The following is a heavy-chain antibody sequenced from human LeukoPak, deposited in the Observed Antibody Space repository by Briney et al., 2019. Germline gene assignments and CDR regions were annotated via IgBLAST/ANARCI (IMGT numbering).Heavy chain of an antibody. CDR3: ASWTGAASGFDP. Sequence: PSETLSLTCTVSGGSISSYYWSWIRQPPGQGLEWIGYIYYSGSTNYNPSLKSRVTISVDTSKNQFSLKLSSVTAADTAVYYCASWTGAASGFDPWGQGTLVTVSS. D-gene: IGHD6-13*01. J-gene: IGHJ5*02. V-gene: IGHV4-59*08. CDR2: IYYSGST. CDR1: GGSISSYY.